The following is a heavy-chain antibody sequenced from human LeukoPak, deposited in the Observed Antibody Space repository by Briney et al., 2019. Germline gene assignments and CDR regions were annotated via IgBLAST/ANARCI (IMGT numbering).Heavy chain of an antibody. Sequence: GASVKVSCKASGYTFTGYYMHWVRQAPGQGLEWMGWINPNSGGTNYAQKFQGRVTMTRDTSISTAYMELSRLRSDDTAVYYCARDQYQLLSNLRSFDYWGQGTLVTVSS. V-gene: IGHV1-2*02. CDR2: INPNSGGT. CDR1: GYTFTGYY. J-gene: IGHJ4*02. D-gene: IGHD2-2*01. CDR3: ARDQYQLLSNLRSFDY.